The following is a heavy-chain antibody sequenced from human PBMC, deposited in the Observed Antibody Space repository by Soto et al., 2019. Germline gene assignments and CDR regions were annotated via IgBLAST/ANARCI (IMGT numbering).Heavy chain of an antibody. CDR3: ASHYDSSGYYYRGLDY. Sequence: QVQLVQSGAEVKKPGSSVKVSCKASGGTFSSYAISWVRQAPGQGLEWMGGIIPIFGTADYAQKFQGRVTITEDESTSTVYVELSRLRSEDTAVYYCASHYDSSGYYYRGLDYWGQGTLVTVSS. V-gene: IGHV1-69*12. J-gene: IGHJ4*02. D-gene: IGHD3-22*01. CDR2: IIPIFGTA. CDR1: GGTFSSYA.